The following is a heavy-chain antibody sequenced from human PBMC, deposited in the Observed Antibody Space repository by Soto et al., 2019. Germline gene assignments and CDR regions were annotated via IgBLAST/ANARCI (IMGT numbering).Heavy chain of an antibody. CDR2: INAYTGNT. CDR3: ARVLPPFVP. J-gene: IGHJ5*02. V-gene: IGHV1-18*01. CDR1: GYTFTSYG. Sequence: GQLVQSGAAVKKPGASVKVSCKASGYTFTSYGISCVRQAPGQGLEWMGCINAYTGNTNYAQKLQGRVTMTTDTSASTAYMELRSLRSDDTAVYYCARVLPPFVPWGQGTLVTVSS. D-gene: IGHD2-2*01.